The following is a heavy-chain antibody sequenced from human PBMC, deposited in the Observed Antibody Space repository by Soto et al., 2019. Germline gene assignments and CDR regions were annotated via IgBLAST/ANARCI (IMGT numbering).Heavy chain of an antibody. CDR3: AKSSGGITIFGVVPYYYGMDV. D-gene: IGHD3-3*01. J-gene: IGHJ6*02. CDR1: GFTFSRYA. Sequence: PGGSLPLSCASSGFTFSRYAMSWFRQAPGNGLDWFSAISGSGGSTYYADFVKGRFTISRDNSKNTLYLQMNSLRAEDTAVYYCAKSSGGITIFGVVPYYYGMDVWGQGTTVTVSS. V-gene: IGHV3-23*01. CDR2: ISGSGGST.